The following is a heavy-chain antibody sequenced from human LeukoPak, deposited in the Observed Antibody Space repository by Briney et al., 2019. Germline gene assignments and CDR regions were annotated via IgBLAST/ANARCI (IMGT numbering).Heavy chain of an antibody. Sequence: GGSLRLSCAVSGFTFSDFYMGWIRQAPGQGLEWISYISSSSSYTIYADSVKGRFSISRDNAENSLYLQVNSLRVEDTAVYYCTTEGAVAAHDYWGQGTLVTVSS. CDR2: ISSSSSYT. V-gene: IGHV3-11*06. J-gene: IGHJ4*02. D-gene: IGHD6-19*01. CDR3: TTEGAVAAHDY. CDR1: GFTFSDFY.